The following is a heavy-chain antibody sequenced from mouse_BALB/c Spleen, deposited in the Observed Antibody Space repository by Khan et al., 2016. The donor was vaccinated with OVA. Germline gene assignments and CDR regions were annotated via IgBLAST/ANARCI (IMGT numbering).Heavy chain of an antibody. CDR2: ISTYSGNT. CDR1: GYTFTDYA. V-gene: IGHV1S137*01. CDR3: ARPAYDGYYDY. J-gene: IGHJ2*01. Sequence: QVQLKQPGPELVRPGVSVKTSCKGSGYTFTDYAMYWVKQSHAKSLERIGLISTYSGNTNYNQMFKGKATMTVEKSSSTAYMELARLTSEDSDICYGARPAYDGYYDYWGEGTTLTVSS. D-gene: IGHD2-3*01.